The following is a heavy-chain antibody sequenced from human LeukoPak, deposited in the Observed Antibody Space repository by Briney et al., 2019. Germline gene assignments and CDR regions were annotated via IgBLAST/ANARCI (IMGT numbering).Heavy chain of an antibody. CDR2: IYYSGST. Sequence: SETLSLTCTVSGVSISSSGYYWGWLRQPPGEGLEGFVSIYYSGSTYYNPSLKSRVTISVDTSKNQFSLKLSSVTAADTAVYYCARHHVGYSGYVWFDPWGQGTLVTVSS. J-gene: IGHJ5*02. D-gene: IGHD5-12*01. V-gene: IGHV4-39*01. CDR1: GVSISSSGYY. CDR3: ARHHVGYSGYVWFDP.